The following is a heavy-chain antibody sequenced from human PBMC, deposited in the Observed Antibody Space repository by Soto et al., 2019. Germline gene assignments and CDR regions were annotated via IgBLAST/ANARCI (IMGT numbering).Heavy chain of an antibody. CDR3: SSSVYCSTTRCYYYYGMEV. Sequence: QVQLVQSGAEVKKPGSSVKVSCKVSGGTFSSHSINWVRQAPGQGPEWMGGIIPIFGTENYAQKFQGRVTITADESTSTAYMELSSLTSADTALYYCSSSVYCSTTRCYYYYGMEVWGQGTTVIVSS. J-gene: IGHJ6*02. V-gene: IGHV1-69*01. D-gene: IGHD2-2*01. CDR2: IIPIFGTE. CDR1: GGTFSSHS.